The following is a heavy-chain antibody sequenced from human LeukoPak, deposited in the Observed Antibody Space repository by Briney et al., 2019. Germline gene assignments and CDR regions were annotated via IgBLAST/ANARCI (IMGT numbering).Heavy chain of an antibody. V-gene: IGHV3-11*01. CDR2: ISTSGLTI. J-gene: IGHJ4*02. Sequence: GGSLRLSCAASGFTFSDYYMTWIRQAPGKGLEWVSYISTSGLTIYYADSVKGRFTISRDNAKNSLYLQMNSLRAEDTAIYYCARDSHSSGWYYFDFWGQGTLVTVSS. CDR3: ARDSHSSGWYYFDF. CDR1: GFTFSDYY. D-gene: IGHD6-19*01.